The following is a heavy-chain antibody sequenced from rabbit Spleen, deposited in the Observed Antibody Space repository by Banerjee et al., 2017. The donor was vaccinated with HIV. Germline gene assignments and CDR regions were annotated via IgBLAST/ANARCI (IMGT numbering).Heavy chain of an antibody. Sequence: EESGGDLVKPEGSLTLTCTASGIDFSSNYWICWVRQAPGKGLEWIACIYDGSSGNTYYASWAKGRFTISRTSSTTATLQMTSLTAADTATYSCARGTSSSGYYSGSLTLWGQGTLVTVS. CDR2: IYDGSSGNT. CDR3: ARGTSSSGYYSGSLTL. CDR1: GIDFSSNYW. J-gene: IGHJ6*01. V-gene: IGHV1S45*01. D-gene: IGHD1-1*01.